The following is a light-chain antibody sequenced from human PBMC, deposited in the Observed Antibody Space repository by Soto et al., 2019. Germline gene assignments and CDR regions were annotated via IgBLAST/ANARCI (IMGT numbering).Light chain of an antibody. CDR2: KAS. J-gene: IGKJ1*01. Sequence: DIQMTQSHSTLSASVGDRVTITCRASQSISSWLAWYQQKPGKAPKLLIYKASTLESGVPSRFSGSGSGKDFTLTISSLQPDDFATYYCQQYDKYAWTFGQGTKVEIQ. V-gene: IGKV1-5*03. CDR3: QQYDKYAWT. CDR1: QSISSW.